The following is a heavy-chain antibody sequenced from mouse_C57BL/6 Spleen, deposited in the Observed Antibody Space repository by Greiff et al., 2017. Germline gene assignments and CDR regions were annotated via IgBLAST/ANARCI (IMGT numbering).Heavy chain of an antibody. CDR1: GYTFTDYN. J-gene: IGHJ2*01. D-gene: IGHD2-3*01. CDR2: INPNNGGT. CDR3: ARSYDGYFYFDY. V-gene: IGHV1-18*01. Sequence: EVQLQQSGPELVKPGASVKIPCKASGYTFTDYNMDWVKQSHGKSLEWIGDINPNNGGTIYNQKFKGKATLTVDKSSSTAYMELRSLTSEDTAVYYCARSYDGYFYFDYWGQGTTLTVSS.